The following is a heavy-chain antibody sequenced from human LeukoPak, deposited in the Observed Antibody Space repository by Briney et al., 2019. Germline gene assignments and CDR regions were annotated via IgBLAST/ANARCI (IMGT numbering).Heavy chain of an antibody. CDR3: ARDTTVALDY. V-gene: IGHV4-59*01. CDR1: GGSISSYY. CDR2: IYYSGST. Sequence: SETLSLTCTVSGGSISSYYWSWIRQPPGKGLEWIGYIYYSGSTNYNPSLKSRVTISVDTSKDQFSLKLSSVTAADTAVYNCARDTTVALDYWGQGTLVTVSS. D-gene: IGHD6-19*01. J-gene: IGHJ4*02.